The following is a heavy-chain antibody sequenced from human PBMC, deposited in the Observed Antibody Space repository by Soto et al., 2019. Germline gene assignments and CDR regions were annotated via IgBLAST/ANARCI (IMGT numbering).Heavy chain of an antibody. Sequence: GGSLRLSCAASGFGFSHYAMHWVRQPPGKGLEWVALISYDGENQYFTDSARGRFTISRDNSKTAVYLEMNNLRLDDTATYYCVSPHSESSNAFDLWGQGTLVTVSS. J-gene: IGHJ5*02. CDR3: VSPHSESSNAFDL. CDR2: ISYDGENQ. D-gene: IGHD3-10*01. CDR1: GFGFSHYA. V-gene: IGHV3-30*04.